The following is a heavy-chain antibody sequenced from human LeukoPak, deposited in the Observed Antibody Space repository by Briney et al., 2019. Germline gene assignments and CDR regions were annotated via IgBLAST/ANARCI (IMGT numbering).Heavy chain of an antibody. D-gene: IGHD3-10*01. J-gene: IGHJ4*02. CDR3: ARDGGSGNYFIDY. V-gene: IGHV3-48*01. CDR1: GFTFNTYT. CDR2: ISGSSGII. Sequence: GGSLRLSCAASGFTFNTYTMNWVRQAPGKGLEWVSYISGSSGIIDYADSVRGRFTISRDNAKNSLYLQMNSLRAEDTAVYYCARDGGSGNYFIDYWGQGTLVTVSS.